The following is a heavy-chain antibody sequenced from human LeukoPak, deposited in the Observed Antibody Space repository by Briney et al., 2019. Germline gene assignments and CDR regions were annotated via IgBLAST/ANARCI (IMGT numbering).Heavy chain of an antibody. CDR3: AGYCSSTSCPNNAFDI. D-gene: IGHD2-2*01. CDR2: IYYSGST. CDR1: GGSISSSSYY. J-gene: IGHJ3*02. V-gene: IGHV4-39*01. Sequence: SETLSLTCTVSGGSISSSSYYWGWIRQPPGKGLEWIGGIYYSGSTYYNPSLKSRVTISVDTSKNQFSLKLSSVTAADTAVYYCAGYCSSTSCPNNAFDIWGQGTMVTVSS.